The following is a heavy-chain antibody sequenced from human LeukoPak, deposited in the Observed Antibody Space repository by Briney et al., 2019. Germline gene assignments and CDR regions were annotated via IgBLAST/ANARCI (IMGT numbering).Heavy chain of an antibody. Sequence: ASVKVSCTASGYTFTGDYMHWVRQAPGQGLEWMGWINPNSGGTNYAQKFQGWVTMTRDTSISTAYMELSRLRSDDTAVYYCASSILNLYYYGMDVWGQGTTVTVSS. CDR3: ASSILNLYYYGMDV. CDR1: GYTFTGDY. CDR2: INPNSGGT. D-gene: IGHD2-2*01. V-gene: IGHV1-2*04. J-gene: IGHJ6*02.